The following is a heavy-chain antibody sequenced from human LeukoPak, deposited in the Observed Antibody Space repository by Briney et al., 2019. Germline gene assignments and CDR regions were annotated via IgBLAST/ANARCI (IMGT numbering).Heavy chain of an antibody. J-gene: IGHJ4*02. CDR3: AKRGVVIRVILVGFHKEAYYFDS. CDR2: ISVSGGST. D-gene: IGHD3-22*01. Sequence: GGSLRLSCAVSGITLSNYGMSWVRQAPGKGLEWVAGISVSGGSTNCADSVKGRFTISRDNPKNTLYLQMNSLRAEDTAVYFCAKRGVVIRVILVGFHKEAYYFDSWGQGALVTVSS. CDR1: GITLSNYG. V-gene: IGHV3-23*01.